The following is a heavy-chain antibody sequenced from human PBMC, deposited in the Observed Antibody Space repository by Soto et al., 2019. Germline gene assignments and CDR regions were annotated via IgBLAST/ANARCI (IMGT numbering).Heavy chain of an antibody. CDR1: GFTFSSYS. Sequence: EVQLVESGGGLVKPGGSLRLSCAASGFTFSSYSMNWVRQAPGKGLEWVSSISSSSSYIYYADSVKGRFTISRENAKNSLYLQMNSLRAEDTAVYYCARDEAGFWSGYYLNDAFDIWGQGTMVTVSS. V-gene: IGHV3-21*01. CDR3: ARDEAGFWSGYYLNDAFDI. CDR2: ISSSSSYI. J-gene: IGHJ3*02. D-gene: IGHD3-3*01.